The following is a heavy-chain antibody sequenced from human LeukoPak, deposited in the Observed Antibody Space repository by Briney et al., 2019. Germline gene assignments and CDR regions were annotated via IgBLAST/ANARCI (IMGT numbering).Heavy chain of an antibody. D-gene: IGHD3-9*01. CDR3: TRREGDILTDGVDY. Sequence: PGRSLRLSCAASGFTFSGSAMHWVRQASGKGLEWVGRIRSKTNSYATAYAASVKGRFTISRDDSKNTAYLQMNSLKTEDTAVYYCTRREGDILTDGVDYWGQGTLVTVSS. CDR2: IRSKTNSYAT. V-gene: IGHV3-73*01. J-gene: IGHJ4*02. CDR1: GFTFSGSA.